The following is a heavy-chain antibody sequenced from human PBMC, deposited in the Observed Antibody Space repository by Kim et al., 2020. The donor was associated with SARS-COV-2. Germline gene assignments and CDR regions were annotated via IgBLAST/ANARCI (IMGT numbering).Heavy chain of an antibody. CDR3: AKDPYYGSGSYPWDD. J-gene: IGHJ4*02. Sequence: GGSLRLSCAASGFTFSSYGMHWVRQAPGKGLEWVAVISYDGSNKYYADSVKGRFTISRENSKNTLYLQMNSLRAEDTAVYYCAKDPYYGSGSYPWDDWGQGTLVTVSS. D-gene: IGHD3-10*01. CDR2: ISYDGSNK. CDR1: GFTFSSYG. V-gene: IGHV3-30*18.